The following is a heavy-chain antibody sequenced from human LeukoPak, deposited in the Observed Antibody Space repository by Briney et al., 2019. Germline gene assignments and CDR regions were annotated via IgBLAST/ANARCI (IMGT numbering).Heavy chain of an antibody. CDR2: ISGSGGST. J-gene: IGHJ3*02. CDR1: GFTFSSYA. D-gene: IGHD3-3*01. CDR3: AKDRNYYDFWSGYPSDAFDI. V-gene: IGHV3-23*01. Sequence: GGSLRLSCAASGFTFSSYAMSWVRQAPGKGLEWVSAISGSGGSTYYADSVKGRFTISRDNSKNTLYLQMNSLRAEDTAVYYCAKDRNYYDFWSGYPSDAFDIWGQGTMVTVSS.